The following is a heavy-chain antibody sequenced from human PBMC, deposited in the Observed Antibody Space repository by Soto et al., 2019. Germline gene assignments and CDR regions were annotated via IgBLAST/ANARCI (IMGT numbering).Heavy chain of an antibody. J-gene: IGHJ5*02. CDR3: ARIFYSSSWYPQYNWFDP. CDR1: GGSISSGGYY. V-gene: IGHV4-31*03. CDR2: IYYSGST. D-gene: IGHD6-13*01. Sequence: SETLSLTCTVSGGSISSGGYYWSWIRQHPGKGLEWIGYIYYSGSTYYNPSLKSRVTLSVDTSKNQFSLKLSSVTAADTAVYYCARIFYSSSWYPQYNWFDPWGQGTLVTVSS.